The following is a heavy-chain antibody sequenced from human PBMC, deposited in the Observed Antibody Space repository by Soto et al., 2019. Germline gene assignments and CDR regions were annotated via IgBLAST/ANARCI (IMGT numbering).Heavy chain of an antibody. V-gene: IGHV1-69*13. Sequence: ASVKVSCKASGGTFSSYAISWVRQAPGQGLEWMGGIIPIFGTANYAQKFQGRVTITADESTSTAYMELSSLRSEDTAVYYCARSRSSSWHDAFDIWGQGTMVTVSS. CDR3: ARSRSSSWHDAFDI. D-gene: IGHD6-13*01. CDR1: GGTFSSYA. CDR2: IIPIFGTA. J-gene: IGHJ3*02.